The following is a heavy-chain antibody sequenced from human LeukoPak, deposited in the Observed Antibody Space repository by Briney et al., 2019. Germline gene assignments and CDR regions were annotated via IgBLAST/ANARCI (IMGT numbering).Heavy chain of an antibody. CDR2: IYYSGST. J-gene: IGHJ3*02. Sequence: SETLSLTCTVSGGSISSSSYYWGWIRQPPGKGLEWIGSIYYSGSTYYNPSLKSRVTISVDTSKNQFSLKLSSVTAADTAVYYCARVILRTEGDAFDIWGQGTMVTVSS. D-gene: IGHD3/OR15-3a*01. V-gene: IGHV4-39*07. CDR3: ARVILRTEGDAFDI. CDR1: GGSISSSSYY.